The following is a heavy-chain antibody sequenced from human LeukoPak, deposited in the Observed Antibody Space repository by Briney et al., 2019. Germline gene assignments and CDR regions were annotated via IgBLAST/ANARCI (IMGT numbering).Heavy chain of an antibody. D-gene: IGHD6-19*01. CDR1: GGSISSYY. CDR3: ARTDSSGWYVFDY. V-gene: IGHV4-59*01. Sequence: SETLSLTCTVSGGSISSYYWSWIRQPPGKGLEWIGHIHYSGSTNHNPSLKSRVTISVDTSKNQFSLKLSSVTAADTAVYYCARTDSSGWYVFDYWGQGTLVTVSS. CDR2: IHYSGST. J-gene: IGHJ4*02.